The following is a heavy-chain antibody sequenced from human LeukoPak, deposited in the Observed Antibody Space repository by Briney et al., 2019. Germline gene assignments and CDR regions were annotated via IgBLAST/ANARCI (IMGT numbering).Heavy chain of an antibody. CDR3: AHIAGITGGFDY. CDR2: IYYSGST. CDR1: GVSSSSGGYF. J-gene: IGHJ4*02. V-gene: IGHV4-31*03. Sequence: PSETLSLTCTVSGVSSSSGGYFWSWIRQHPGKGLEWIGYIYYSGSTYYNPSLKSRVSILVDTSRNQFSLKLSSVTAADTAVYYCAHIAGITGGFDYWGQGTLVTVSS. D-gene: IGHD1/OR15-1a*01.